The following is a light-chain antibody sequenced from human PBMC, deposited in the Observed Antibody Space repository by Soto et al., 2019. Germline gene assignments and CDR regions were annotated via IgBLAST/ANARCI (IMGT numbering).Light chain of an antibody. CDR2: KVS. V-gene: IGKV2-30*01. Sequence: DVVMTQSPLSLPATLGQPASISCRASRSLMYTDGNTYLNWFHQRPGQSPKRLFSKVSNRDSGVPDRFSGSGSGTDFTLKISRVEAEDVGLYYCMQGTHRPYTFGQGTKVEIK. CDR3: MQGTHRPYT. CDR1: RSLMYTDGNTY. J-gene: IGKJ2*01.